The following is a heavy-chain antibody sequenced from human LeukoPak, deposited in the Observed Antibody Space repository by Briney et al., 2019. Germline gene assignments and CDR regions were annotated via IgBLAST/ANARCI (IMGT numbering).Heavy chain of an antibody. CDR3: ARGFGEVIRSDYYYYGMDV. Sequence: PSETLSLTCTVSGGSISGNYWSWIRQPPGKALEWIAYIYYSGNTHYNPSLRSRVIISVDTSKNQVSLKLSSVTAADTAVYYCARGFGEVIRSDYYYYGMDVWGQGTTVTVSS. CDR1: GGSISGNY. D-gene: IGHD3-3*01. V-gene: IGHV4-59*01. J-gene: IGHJ6*02. CDR2: IYYSGNT.